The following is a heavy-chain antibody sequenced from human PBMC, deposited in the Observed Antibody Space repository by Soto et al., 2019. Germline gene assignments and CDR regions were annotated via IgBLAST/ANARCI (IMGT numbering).Heavy chain of an antibody. Sequence: QVQLQQWGAGLLKPSETLSLTCAVSGGSFSGHYWSWIRQPPGKGLEWIGELNHSGSTNYNPSLKTRVPISVDTYNNHFSLKLSSVTAADTAVYFCARVWALGSSSCFDYWGQGTLVTVSS. V-gene: IGHV4-34*01. CDR3: ARVWALGSSSCFDY. J-gene: IGHJ4*02. CDR2: LNHSGST. CDR1: GGSFSGHY. D-gene: IGHD6-13*01.